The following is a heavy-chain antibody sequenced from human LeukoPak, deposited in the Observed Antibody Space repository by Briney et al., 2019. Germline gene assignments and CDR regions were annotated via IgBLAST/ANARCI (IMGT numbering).Heavy chain of an antibody. CDR3: ARQRWFAFDI. CDR1: GGSISTNTYY. CDR2: MSYGGTT. Sequence: SETLSLTCTVSGGSISTNTYYWGWIRQPPGKGLEWIGSMSYGGTTYYSPSLKSRVTISVDTSKNQFSLKLSSVTAADTAVYYCARQRWFAFDIWGQGTMVTVSS. J-gene: IGHJ3*02. V-gene: IGHV4-39*01. D-gene: IGHD2-15*01.